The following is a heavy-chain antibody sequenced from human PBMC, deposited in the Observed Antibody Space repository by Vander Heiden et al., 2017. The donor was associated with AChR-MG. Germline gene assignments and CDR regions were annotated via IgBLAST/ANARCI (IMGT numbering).Heavy chain of an antibody. J-gene: IGHJ6*02. CDR2: ISSSGENK. CDR1: GFPLRTSA. Sequence: EVQLLESGGGLVQPGGSLRLSCAASGFPLRTSAMTWVRQAPGKGLEWVASISSSGENKYYADSGKGRFTISRDDSKSTLYLQMNRLTAEDTAMYYCAKDQICDSYYYGLDVWGRGTTVTVSS. V-gene: IGHV3-23*01. CDR3: AKDQICDSYYYGLDV.